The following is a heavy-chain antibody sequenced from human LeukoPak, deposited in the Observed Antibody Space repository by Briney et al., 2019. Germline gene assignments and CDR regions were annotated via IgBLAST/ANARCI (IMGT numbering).Heavy chain of an antibody. D-gene: IGHD3-22*01. CDR1: GGSISSYY. V-gene: IGHV4-59*01. Sequence: PSETLSLTCTVSGGSISSYYWSWIRQPPGKGLEWVGYIYYSGSTNYNPSLKRRVTISVDTSKNQFSLKLSSVTAADTAVYYCARGPHYYDSSGPPHYYYYMDVWGKGTTVTVSS. CDR2: IYYSGST. CDR3: ARGPHYYDSSGPPHYYYYMDV. J-gene: IGHJ6*03.